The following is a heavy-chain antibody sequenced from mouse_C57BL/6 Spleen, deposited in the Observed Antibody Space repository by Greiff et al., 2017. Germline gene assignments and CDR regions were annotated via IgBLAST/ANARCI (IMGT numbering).Heavy chain of an antibody. J-gene: IGHJ1*03. V-gene: IGHV1-52*01. CDR3: AREGGSIGRYFDV. CDR1: GYTFTSYW. Sequence: QVQLQQPGAELVRPGSSVKLSCKASGYTFTSYWMHWVKQRPIQGLEWIGNIDPSDSETHYNQKFKDKATLTVDKSSSTAYMQLSSLTSEDSAVYYCAREGGSIGRYFDVWGTGTTVTVSS. D-gene: IGHD2-14*01. CDR2: IDPSDSET.